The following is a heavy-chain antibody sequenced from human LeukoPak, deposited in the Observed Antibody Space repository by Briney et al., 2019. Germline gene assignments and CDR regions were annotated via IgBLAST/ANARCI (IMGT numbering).Heavy chain of an antibody. Sequence: PGGSLRLSCAASGFTFSNYAVSWVRQAPGKGLEWVSGISGSGGNSYYADSVKGRFTISRDNSKNTLYLQMNSLRADDTAVYYCARALSQQLIRYSQDWGQGTLVTVSS. CDR3: ARALSQQLIRYSQD. CDR1: GFTFSNYA. D-gene: IGHD1-1*01. V-gene: IGHV3-23*01. J-gene: IGHJ1*01. CDR2: ISGSGGNS.